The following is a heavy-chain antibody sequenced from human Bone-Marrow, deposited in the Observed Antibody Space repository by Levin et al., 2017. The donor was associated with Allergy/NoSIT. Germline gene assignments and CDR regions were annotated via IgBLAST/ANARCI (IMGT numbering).Heavy chain of an antibody. V-gene: IGHV4-59*08. CDR1: GGSISSYY. CDR3: ARHRYYFGSGSYFHGLDV. D-gene: IGHD3-10*01. Sequence: PSETLSLTCSISGGSISSYYWSWMRQPPGKGLEWIGYFHNSGSNYNPSLKSRVTISVDTSNNQLSLNLKSVTAADTAVYYCARHRYYFGSGSYFHGLDVWGQGTTVSVSS. CDR2: FHNSGS. J-gene: IGHJ6*02.